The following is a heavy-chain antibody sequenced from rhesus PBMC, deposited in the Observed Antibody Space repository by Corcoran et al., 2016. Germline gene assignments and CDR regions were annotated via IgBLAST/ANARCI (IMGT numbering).Heavy chain of an antibody. V-gene: IGHV4-173*01. J-gene: IGHJ3*01. D-gene: IGHD3-34*01. CDR1: GGSISSNY. CDR2: ISGSSGST. CDR3: ARDAPGYYYAVDF. Sequence: QLQLQESGPGLVKPSETLSLTWAVSGGSISSNYWSWIRQPPGKGLEWIVRISGSSGSTDYNPSLKSRVTISKDTSKNQVSLKLSSVTAADTAVYYCARDAPGYYYAVDFWGQGLRVTVSS.